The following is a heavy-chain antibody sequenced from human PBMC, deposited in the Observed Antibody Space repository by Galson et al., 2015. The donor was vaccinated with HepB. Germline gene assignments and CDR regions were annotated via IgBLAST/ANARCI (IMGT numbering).Heavy chain of an antibody. V-gene: IGHV3-15*01. CDR3: SPYSYDDDANRLTDF. CDR2: IKSKDDGETT. J-gene: IGHJ4*02. D-gene: IGHD3-22*01. CDR1: GFTFRDAW. Sequence: SLRLSCAASGFTFRDAWVNWVRQAPGRGLEWVGRIKSKDDGETTDYAAFVKGRFTVSRDDAKLSVYLQMNGLKTEDTAVYYCSPYSYDDDANRLTDFWGRGTLVTVTS.